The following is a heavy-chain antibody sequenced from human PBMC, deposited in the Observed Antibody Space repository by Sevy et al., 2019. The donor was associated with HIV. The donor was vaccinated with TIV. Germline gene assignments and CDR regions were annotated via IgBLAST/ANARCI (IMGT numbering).Heavy chain of an antibody. D-gene: IGHD6-6*01. CDR1: GFTFSSYW. CDR3: ARGPNIAARLEYYYYGMDV. J-gene: IGHJ6*02. Sequence: GESLKISCAASGFTFSSYWMHWVHQAPGKGLVWVSRINSDGSSTSYADSVKGRFTISRDNAKNTLYLRMNSLRAEDTAVYYCARGPNIAARLEYYYYGMDVWGQGTTVTVSS. CDR2: INSDGSST. V-gene: IGHV3-74*01.